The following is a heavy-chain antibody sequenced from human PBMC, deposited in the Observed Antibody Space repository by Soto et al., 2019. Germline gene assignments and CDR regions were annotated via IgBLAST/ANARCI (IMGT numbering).Heavy chain of an antibody. CDR1: GGSISSYY. Sequence: QVQLQESGPGLVKPSETLSLTCTVSGGSISSYYWSWIRQPPGKGLEWIGYIYYSGSTNYTPSLKSLVTISVDTSTNQFSLKLSSVTAADTAVYYCASPILYPTNAFDIWGQGTMVTVSS. J-gene: IGHJ3*02. CDR3: ASPILYPTNAFDI. D-gene: IGHD1-1*01. V-gene: IGHV4-59*01. CDR2: IYYSGST.